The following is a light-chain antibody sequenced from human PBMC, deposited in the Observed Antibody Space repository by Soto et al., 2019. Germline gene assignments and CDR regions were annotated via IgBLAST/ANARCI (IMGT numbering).Light chain of an antibody. V-gene: IGLV2-14*01. CDR3: SSYTTSTSFIL. CDR1: SSDIGNYDF. CDR2: EVS. Sequence: QSVLTQPASVSGSPGQSITISCTGTSSDIGNYDFVSWYQQVPGTAPKAMIYEVSIRPSGASNRFSGSKSGNAASLTISGLQSEDEAYYYCSSYTTSTSFILFGGGTKLTVL. J-gene: IGLJ2*01.